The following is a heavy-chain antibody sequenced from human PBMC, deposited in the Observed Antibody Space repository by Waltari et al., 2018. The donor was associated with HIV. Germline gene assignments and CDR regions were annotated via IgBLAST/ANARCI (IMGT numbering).Heavy chain of an antibody. CDR1: GYTFNRFG. CDR2: ISTYTGEA. D-gene: IGHD3-3*01. CDR3: ARVDTTSYYDFWKGTLFYYYMDV. V-gene: IGHV1-18*01. Sequence: QVQLVQSGDEVKKPGASMTVSCKASGYTFNRFGIAWVRQAPGQGLEFMGWISTYTGEAKFAQKLQGRVTMTRDTSTSTGFLELRSLRSDDTAVYYCARVDTTSYYDFWKGTLFYYYMDVWGKGTTVTVSS. J-gene: IGHJ6*03.